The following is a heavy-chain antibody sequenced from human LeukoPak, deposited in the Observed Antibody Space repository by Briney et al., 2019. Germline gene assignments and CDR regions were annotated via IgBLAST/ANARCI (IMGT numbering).Heavy chain of an antibody. CDR2: IYHSGST. CDR3: ARLSTGP. J-gene: IGHJ5*02. V-gene: IGHV4-38-2*02. CDR1: GYSISSGYY. Sequence: SETLSLTCTVSGYSISSGYYWGWIRQPPGKGLEWIGSIYHSGSTYYNPSLKSRVTISVDTSKNQFSLKLSSVTAADTAVYYCARLSTGPWGQGTLVTVSS.